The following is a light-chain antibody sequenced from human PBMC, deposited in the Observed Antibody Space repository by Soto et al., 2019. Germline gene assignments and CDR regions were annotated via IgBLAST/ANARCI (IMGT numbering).Light chain of an antibody. V-gene: IGKV3-20*01. CDR3: QQYGGSIT. CDR1: QSVPRNY. Sequence: EIVLTQSPGTLSLSPGERATLSCRASQSVPRNYLAWYQQKPGQAPRLLIYGTSSRATGIPDRFSGSGSGTDFTLTISRLEPEDFAVFYCQQYGGSITFGQGTDWR. CDR2: GTS. J-gene: IGKJ5*01.